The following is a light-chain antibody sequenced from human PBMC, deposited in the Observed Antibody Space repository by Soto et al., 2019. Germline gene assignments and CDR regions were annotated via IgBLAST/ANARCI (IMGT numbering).Light chain of an antibody. CDR2: DDS. CDR1: NIGSKS. J-gene: IGLJ1*01. V-gene: IGLV3-21*02. Sequence: SYELTQPPSVSVAPGQTARITCGGNNIGSKSVHWYQQKPGQAPVLGVYDDSDRPSGIPERFSGSNSGNTATLTISRVEAGDEADYYCQVWDSSSDRLYVFGTGTKLTVL. CDR3: QVWDSSSDRLYV.